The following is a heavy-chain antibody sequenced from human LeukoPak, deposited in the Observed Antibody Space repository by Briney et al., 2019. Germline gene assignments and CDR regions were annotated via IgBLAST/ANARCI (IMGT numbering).Heavy chain of an antibody. CDR2: MNPNSGNT. CDR3: ARDYYDSSGYYYFDY. Sequence: ASVKVSCKASGYTFTSYDINWVRQATGQGLEWMGWMNPNSGNTGYAQKFQGRVTMTRSTSISTAYMELSSLRSEDTAVYYCARDYYDSSGYYYFDYWGQGTLVTVSS. V-gene: IGHV1-8*01. J-gene: IGHJ4*02. D-gene: IGHD3-22*01. CDR1: GYTFTSYD.